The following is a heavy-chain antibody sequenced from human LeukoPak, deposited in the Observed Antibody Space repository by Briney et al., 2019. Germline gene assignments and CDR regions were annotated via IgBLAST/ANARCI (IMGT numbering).Heavy chain of an antibody. CDR3: ARHQAGANTFDY. CDR1: GFTFSNYSM. Sequence: PGGSLRLSCAASGFTFSNYSMNWVRQAPGKGLEWIGEIFRTGTTNYNPSLKSRVTISLDKSKNQFSLKLSSVTAADTAVYYCARHQAGANTFDYWGQGTLVTVSS. D-gene: IGHD1-26*01. V-gene: IGHV4-4*02. J-gene: IGHJ4*02. CDR2: IFRTGTT.